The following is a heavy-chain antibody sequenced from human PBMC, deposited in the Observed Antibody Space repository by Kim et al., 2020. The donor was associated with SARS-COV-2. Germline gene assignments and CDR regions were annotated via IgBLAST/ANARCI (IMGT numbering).Heavy chain of an antibody. V-gene: IGHV1-46*01. J-gene: IGHJ6*02. CDR3: ARGAQVATAYYYYGMDV. Sequence: FQGRVTMTRDTSTSTVYMELSSLRSEDTAVYYCARGAQVATAYYYYGMDVWGQGTTVTVSS. D-gene: IGHD5-12*01.